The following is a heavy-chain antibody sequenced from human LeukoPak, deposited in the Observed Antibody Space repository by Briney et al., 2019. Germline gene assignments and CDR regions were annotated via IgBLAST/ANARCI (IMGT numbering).Heavy chain of an antibody. J-gene: IGHJ4*02. V-gene: IGHV3-33*01. CDR1: GFTFSDYG. CDR3: AREGLLMLYPRSFDY. Sequence: GRSLRLSCAASGFTFSDYGMHWVRQAPGKGLEWVAVIWYDGTNTYYADSVKGRFTISRDNSKNTLYLQMNSLRAEDTAVYYCAREGLLMLYPRSFDYWGQGTLVTVSS. CDR2: IWYDGTNT. D-gene: IGHD2-8*01.